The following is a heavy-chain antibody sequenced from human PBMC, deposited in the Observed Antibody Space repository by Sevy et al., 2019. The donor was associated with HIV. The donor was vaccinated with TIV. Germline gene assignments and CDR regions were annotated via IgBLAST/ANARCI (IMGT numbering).Heavy chain of an antibody. V-gene: IGHV1-69*13. CDR1: GGTFSSYA. CDR3: ARGGSRWPRDWFDP. CDR2: IIPIFGTA. D-gene: IGHD6-13*01. Sequence: ASVKVSCKASGGTFSSYAISWVRQAPGEGLEWMGGIIPIFGTANYAQKFQGRVTITADESTSTAYMELSSLRSEDTAVYYCARGGSRWPRDWFDPWGQGTLVTVSS. J-gene: IGHJ5*02.